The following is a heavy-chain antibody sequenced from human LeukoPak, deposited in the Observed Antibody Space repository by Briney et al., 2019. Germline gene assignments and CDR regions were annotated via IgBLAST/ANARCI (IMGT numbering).Heavy chain of an antibody. CDR1: GYTFTGYY. J-gene: IGHJ4*02. Sequence: ASVKVSCTASGYTFTGYYMHWVRQAPGQGLEWMGWISAYNGNTNYAQKLQGRVTMTTDTSTSTAYMELRSLRSDDTAVYYCARDLRYCSSTSCRLRITMVRGVMGHWGQGTLVTVSS. V-gene: IGHV1-18*04. CDR3: ARDLRYCSSTSCRLRITMVRGVMGH. CDR2: ISAYNGNT. D-gene: IGHD3-10*01.